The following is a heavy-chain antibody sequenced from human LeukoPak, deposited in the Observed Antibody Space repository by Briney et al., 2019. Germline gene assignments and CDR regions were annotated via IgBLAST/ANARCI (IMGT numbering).Heavy chain of an antibody. CDR3: ARDTLGEGEDANYAVYYFDY. D-gene: IGHD4/OR15-4a*01. V-gene: IGHV3-7*01. CDR1: GFTFSSYG. CDR2: IKQDGNEK. Sequence: GGTLRLSCAASGFTFSSYGMSWVRQAPGKGLEWVANIKQDGNEKYYADSVKGRFTISRDNGKNSLDLQMNSLRADDTAVYYCARDTLGEGEDANYAVYYFDYWGQGTVVTVSS. J-gene: IGHJ4*02.